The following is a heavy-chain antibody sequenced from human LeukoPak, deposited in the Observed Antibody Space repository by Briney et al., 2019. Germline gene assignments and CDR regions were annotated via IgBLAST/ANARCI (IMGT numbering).Heavy chain of an antibody. J-gene: IGHJ4*02. CDR2: INPSSNYI. CDR1: GFIFSRHS. D-gene: IGHD2-21*01. Sequence: GGSLRLSCAASGFIFSRHSMNWVRQAPGGGLEWVSSINPSSNYIYYAGSMKGRFTISRDNAKNSLYLQMNSLRVEDTAVYYCARGGGDFDFWDQGTLVTVSS. CDR3: ARGGGDFDF. V-gene: IGHV3-21*01.